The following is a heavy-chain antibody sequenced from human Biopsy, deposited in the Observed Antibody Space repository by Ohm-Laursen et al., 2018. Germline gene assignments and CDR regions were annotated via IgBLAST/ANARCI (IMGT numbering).Heavy chain of an antibody. CDR3: ARDYPSYSSVWYREPIIHC. D-gene: IGHD6-19*01. CDR2: ISSSGSTI. CDR1: GFSFRDYW. Sequence: SLRLSCTALGFSFRDYWMNWVRQAPGKGLEWVSYISSSGSTIHYADSVKGRFTISRDNAKNSLYLQMNSLRAEDTAVYYCARDYPSYSSVWYREPIIHCWGQGTLVTVSS. J-gene: IGHJ4*02. V-gene: IGHV3-48*03.